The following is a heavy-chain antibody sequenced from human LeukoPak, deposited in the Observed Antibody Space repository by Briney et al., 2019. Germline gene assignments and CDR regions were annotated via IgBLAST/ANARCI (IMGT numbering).Heavy chain of an antibody. Sequence: PGGSLRLSCAVSGFTFTNAWMSWVRQAPGKGLEWVGRIKSKIDGGTTDYAAPVKGRFTMSREDSKNTLYLQMSSLKTEDTAVYYCTTDQNGAGAFDIWGQGTMVTVSS. D-gene: IGHD4-17*01. CDR2: IKSKIDGGTT. J-gene: IGHJ3*02. CDR1: GFTFTNAW. CDR3: TTDQNGAGAFDI. V-gene: IGHV3-15*01.